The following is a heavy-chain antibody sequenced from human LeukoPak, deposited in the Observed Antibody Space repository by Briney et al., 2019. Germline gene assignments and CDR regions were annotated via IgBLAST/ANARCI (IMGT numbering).Heavy chain of an antibody. V-gene: IGHV1-46*01. Sequence: ASVKVSCKASGYTFTTYYMHWVRQAPGQGLEWMGIINPSGGSSSYAQKFQGRVTMTRDMSTSTVYMELSSLKSEDTAVYYCARNGGSHDAIDIWGQGTMVTVSS. CDR3: ARNGGSHDAIDI. CDR1: GYTFTTYY. D-gene: IGHD4-23*01. J-gene: IGHJ3*02. CDR2: INPSGGSS.